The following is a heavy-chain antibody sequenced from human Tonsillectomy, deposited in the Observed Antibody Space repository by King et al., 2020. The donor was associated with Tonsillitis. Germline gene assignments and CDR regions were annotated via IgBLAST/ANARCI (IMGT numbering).Heavy chain of an antibody. CDR3: AKDNYDFWSGPAY. J-gene: IGHJ4*02. D-gene: IGHD3-3*01. CDR2: ISWNSGGF. CDR1: GFTFDDYA. Sequence: VQLVESGGGLVQPGRSLRLSCAASGFTFDDYAMHCVRQAPGKGLEWVSGISWNSGGFGSVDSVKGRLTISRDNAKNSLYLQMNSLRAEDTALYYCAKDNYDFWSGPAYWGQGTLVTVSS. V-gene: IGHV3-9*01.